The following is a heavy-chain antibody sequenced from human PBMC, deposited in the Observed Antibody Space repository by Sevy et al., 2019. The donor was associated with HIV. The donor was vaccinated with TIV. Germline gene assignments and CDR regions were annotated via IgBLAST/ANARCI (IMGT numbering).Heavy chain of an antibody. V-gene: IGHV4-59*08. CDR2: IFYSGST. D-gene: IGHD5-12*01. Sequence: SETLSLTCTVSGDPISNYYWSWIRQPPGKGLEWIGYIFYSGSTNYNPSLKSRVTISLDTSKNQFSLRLSSVTAADTTLYYCARGPTRYYFDYWGQGTLVTVSS. CDR1: GDPISNYY. J-gene: IGHJ4*02. CDR3: ARGPTRYYFDY.